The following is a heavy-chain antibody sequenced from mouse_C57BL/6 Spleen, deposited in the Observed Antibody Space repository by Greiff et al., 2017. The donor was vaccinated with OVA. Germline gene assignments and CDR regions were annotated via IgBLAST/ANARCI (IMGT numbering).Heavy chain of an antibody. CDR1: GFTFSSYG. D-gene: IGHD2-1*01. Sequence: EVKLLESGGDLVKPGGSLKLSCAASGFTFSSYGMSWVRQTPDKRLEWVATISSGGSYTYYPDSVKGRFTISRDNAKNTLYLQMSSLKSEDTAMYYCARQGENYGNFFDYWGQGTTLTVSS. V-gene: IGHV5-6*02. CDR3: ARQGENYGNFFDY. CDR2: ISSGGSYT. J-gene: IGHJ2*01.